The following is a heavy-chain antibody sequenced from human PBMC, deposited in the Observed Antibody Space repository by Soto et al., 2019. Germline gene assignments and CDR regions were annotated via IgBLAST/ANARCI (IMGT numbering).Heavy chain of an antibody. J-gene: IGHJ4*02. Sequence: QMQVLQTGPVVKRPGTSVTLSCKTSGFTFSDSAVQWVRQARGQRLEWMGRIVVGSGKTDFAQKFQARVTMTRDMTTRTVYMDLTSLRSDDTAAYYCSAEVVGRCLVWGQGTLVLVSS. CDR1: GFTFSDSA. CDR3: SAEVVGRCLV. D-gene: IGHD3-16*01. CDR2: IVVGSGKT. V-gene: IGHV1-58*01.